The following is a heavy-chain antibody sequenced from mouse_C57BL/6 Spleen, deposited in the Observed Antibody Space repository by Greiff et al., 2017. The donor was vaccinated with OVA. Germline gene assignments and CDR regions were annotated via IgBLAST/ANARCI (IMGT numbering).Heavy chain of an antibody. V-gene: IGHV1-55*01. CDR1: GYTFTSYW. D-gene: IGHD1-1*01. CDR2: IYPGSGST. J-gene: IGHJ4*01. CDR3: ARADYGSSYDAMDD. Sequence: QVQLQQPGAELVKPGASVKMSCKASGYTFTSYWITWVKQRPGQGLEWIGDIYPGSGSTNYNEKFKSKATLTVDTSSSTAYMQLSSLTSEDSAVYYCARADYGSSYDAMDDWGQGTSVTVSS.